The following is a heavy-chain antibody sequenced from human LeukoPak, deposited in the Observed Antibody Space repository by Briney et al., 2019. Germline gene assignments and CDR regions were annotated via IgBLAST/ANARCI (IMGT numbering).Heavy chain of an antibody. Sequence: ASVKASCKASGYTFTNYAMHWVRQAPGHRLAWMGWINAGNGNTKYSQEFQDRVTITRDTSASTAYMELTSLRSEDMGVYYCARRGIAALDHWGQGTLVTVSS. V-gene: IGHV1-3*03. CDR1: GYTFTNYA. D-gene: IGHD6-25*01. CDR2: INAGNGNT. CDR3: ARRGIAALDH. J-gene: IGHJ4*02.